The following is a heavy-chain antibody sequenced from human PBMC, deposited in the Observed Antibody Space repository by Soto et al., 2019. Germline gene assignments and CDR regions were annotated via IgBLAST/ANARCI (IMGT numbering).Heavy chain of an antibody. J-gene: IGHJ4*02. CDR3: AKDRGSGQSHEPHFDY. Sequence: ASVKVSCKASGYSFTNYGISWVRQAPGQGLEWMGWISGHNGNTNYAQRLQGRVTMTTDTSTSTAYMELRSLRSDDTAVYYCAKDRGSGQSHEPHFDYWGQGTLVTVSS. D-gene: IGHD2-15*01. V-gene: IGHV1-18*01. CDR1: GYSFTNYG. CDR2: ISGHNGNT.